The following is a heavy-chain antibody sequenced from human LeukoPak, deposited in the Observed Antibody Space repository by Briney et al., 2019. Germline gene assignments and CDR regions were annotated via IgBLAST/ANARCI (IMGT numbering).Heavy chain of an antibody. J-gene: IGHJ6*03. D-gene: IGHD3-10*01. Sequence: ASVKVSCKASGYTFTGYYMHWVRQAPGQGLEWMGWINPNSGGTNYAQKFQGRVTMTRDTSISTAYMELSRLRSDDTAVYYCAREGYYYGSGSYNYYYYYMDVWGKGTTVTISS. CDR1: GYTFTGYY. CDR2: INPNSGGT. V-gene: IGHV1-2*02. CDR3: AREGYYYGSGSYNYYYYYMDV.